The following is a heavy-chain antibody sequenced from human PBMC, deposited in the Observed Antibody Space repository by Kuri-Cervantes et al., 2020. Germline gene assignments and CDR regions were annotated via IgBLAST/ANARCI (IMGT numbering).Heavy chain of an antibody. CDR2: MNPNSGNT. Sequence: ASVKVSCKASGYTFTSYDINWVRQATGQGLEWMGWMNPNSGNTGYAQKFQGRVTMTRNTSISTAYMELSSLRSEDTAVYYCARIHYYCYGMDVWGQGTTVTVSS. CDR3: ARIHYYCYGMDV. V-gene: IGHV1-8*01. CDR1: GYTFTSYD. J-gene: IGHJ6*02.